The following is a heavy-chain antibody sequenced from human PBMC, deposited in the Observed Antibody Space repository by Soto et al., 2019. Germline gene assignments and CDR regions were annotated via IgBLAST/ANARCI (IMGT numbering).Heavy chain of an antibody. Sequence: QVQLQESGPGLVKPSQTLSLTCTVSGGSISSGGYYWSWIRQHPGKGLEWIGYIYYSGSTYYNPSLKSRVTISVDTSKTHFSLKLSSVTAADTAVYYCAASSSWAHNWFDPWGQGTLVTVSS. V-gene: IGHV4-31*03. J-gene: IGHJ5*02. CDR2: IYYSGST. D-gene: IGHD6-13*01. CDR3: AASSSWAHNWFDP. CDR1: GGSISSGGYY.